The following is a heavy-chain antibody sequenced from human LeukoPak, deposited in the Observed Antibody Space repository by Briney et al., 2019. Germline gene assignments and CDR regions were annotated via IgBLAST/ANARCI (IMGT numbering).Heavy chain of an antibody. CDR3: ARTRGYSDYELDY. J-gene: IGHJ4*02. Sequence: ASVKVSCKASGYTFTSYYMHWVRQAPGQGLEWMGIINPSSGTTRHAQRFQGRVTMTRDTSTSTVYMELSSLRSEDTAVYYCARTRGYSDYELDYWGQGTLVTVSS. D-gene: IGHD5-12*01. V-gene: IGHV1-46*01. CDR2: INPSSGTT. CDR1: GYTFTSYY.